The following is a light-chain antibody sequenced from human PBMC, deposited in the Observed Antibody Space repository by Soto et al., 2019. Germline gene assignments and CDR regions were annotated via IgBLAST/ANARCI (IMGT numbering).Light chain of an antibody. CDR1: RSDVGSYNS. V-gene: IGLV2-23*02. Sequence: QSVLTQPASVSGSPGQSITISCTGTRSDVGSYNSIAWYQQHPGKAPRVVIFEVTKRPSGISDRFSGSKSGYTASLRISGLQAEDEADYFCLLYAGKSIWLFGGGTKVTVL. J-gene: IGLJ2*01. CDR2: EVT. CDR3: LLYAGKSIWL.